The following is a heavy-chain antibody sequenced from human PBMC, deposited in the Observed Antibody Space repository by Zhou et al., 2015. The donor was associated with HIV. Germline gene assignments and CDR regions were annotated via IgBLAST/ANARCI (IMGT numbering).Heavy chain of an antibody. J-gene: IGHJ3*02. CDR2: ISAYNGNT. CDR1: GYSFTTYG. Sequence: QLQLVQSGPELKKPGASVKVSCKASGYSFTTYGISWVRQAPGQGLEWMGWISAYNGNTDYAQRLHGRVTLTTDTSTNTAYMDLRRLTSDDTAVYYCARSYYSXSRDSFDIWGQGTVVTVSS. V-gene: IGHV1-18*01. D-gene: IGHD3-10*01. CDR3: ARSYYSXSRDSFDI.